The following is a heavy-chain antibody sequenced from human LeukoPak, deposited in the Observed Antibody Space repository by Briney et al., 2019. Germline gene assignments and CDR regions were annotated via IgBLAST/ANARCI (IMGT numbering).Heavy chain of an antibody. J-gene: IGHJ6*02. Sequence: SETLSLTCTVSGGSVSSGSYYWSWIRQPPGKGLEWIGYIYYSGSTNYNPSLKSRVTISVDTSKNQFSLKLSFVTAADTAVYYCARVIAVAGNYYYYGMDVWGQGTTVTVSS. CDR3: ARVIAVAGNYYYYGMDV. V-gene: IGHV4-61*01. D-gene: IGHD6-19*01. CDR1: GGSVSSGSYY. CDR2: IYYSGST.